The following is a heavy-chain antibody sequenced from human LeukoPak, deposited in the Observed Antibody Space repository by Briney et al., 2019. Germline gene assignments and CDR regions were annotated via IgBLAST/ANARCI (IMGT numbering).Heavy chain of an antibody. V-gene: IGHV3-11*01. D-gene: IGHD2-2*01. J-gene: IGHJ4*02. CDR1: GFNFSDYY. Sequence: GGSLRLSCVASGFNFSDYYMNWIRQSPGKGLEWISYMSSRSGIIYYADSVKGRFTISRDNSKNTLYLQMNSLRAEDTAVYYCAKTPVETGVVVPPFDYWGQGTLVTVSS. CDR2: MSSRSGII. CDR3: AKTPVETGVVVPPFDY.